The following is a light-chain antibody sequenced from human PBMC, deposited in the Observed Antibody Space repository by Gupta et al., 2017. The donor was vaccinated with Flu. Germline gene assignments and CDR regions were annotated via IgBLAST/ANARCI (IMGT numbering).Light chain of an antibody. J-gene: IGKJ3*01. Sequence: ILMTHSPATLSASPGERVTLSCRASHHFNVNLAWYQQNPGQAPRLLIYDAVTRATGTPTRFSGSGSGTEFSLTITNLQSEDIGVYCCQNYYIWPPGTFGPGTKVVIK. CDR1: HHFNVN. V-gene: IGKV3-15*01. CDR2: DAV. CDR3: QNYYIWPPGT.